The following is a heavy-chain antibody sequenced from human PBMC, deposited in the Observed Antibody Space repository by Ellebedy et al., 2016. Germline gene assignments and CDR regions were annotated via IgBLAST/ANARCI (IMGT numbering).Heavy chain of an antibody. D-gene: IGHD2-2*01. CDR3: ARHRGRYCSTTSCPLFDY. V-gene: IGHV5-51*01. J-gene: IGHJ4*02. Sequence: ASVKVSCKGSGYTFTNYWIGWVRQMPGKGLEWMGIIFPGDSDTRYSPSFQGQVTISADKSISTAYLQWSSLKASDTAMYYCARHRGRYCSTTSCPLFDYWGQGTLVTVSS. CDR1: GYTFTNYW. CDR2: IFPGDSDT.